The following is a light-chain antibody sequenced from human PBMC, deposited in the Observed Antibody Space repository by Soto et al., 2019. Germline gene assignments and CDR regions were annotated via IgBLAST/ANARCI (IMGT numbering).Light chain of an antibody. Sequence: DIQMTQSPSSLSASVGDRVTITCRASQSISTYLNWCQQKPGKVPKLLIYSASSLQSGVPSRFSGGGSGTDFTLTISSLQPEDVATYYCQQSTSTRTFGQGTTVEIK. CDR2: SAS. V-gene: IGKV1-39*01. J-gene: IGKJ1*01. CDR3: QQSTSTRT. CDR1: QSISTY.